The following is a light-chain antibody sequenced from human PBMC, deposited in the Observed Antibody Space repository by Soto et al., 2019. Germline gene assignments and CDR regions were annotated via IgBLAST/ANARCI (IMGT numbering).Light chain of an antibody. CDR3: SSYAGSNNGN. V-gene: IGLV2-8*01. CDR1: SIDVGGYNY. J-gene: IGLJ1*01. CDR2: EVS. Sequence: QSALTQPPSASESPGQSVTISCTGTSIDVGGYNYVSWYQQHPGKAPKLMIYEVSKRPSGVPDRFSGSKSGNTASLTVSGLQAEDEADYYCSSYAGSNNGNFGTGNKVTVL.